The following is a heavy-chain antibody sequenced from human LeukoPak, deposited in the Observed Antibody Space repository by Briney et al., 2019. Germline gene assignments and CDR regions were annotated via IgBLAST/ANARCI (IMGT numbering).Heavy chain of an antibody. CDR2: TNGGGGST. Sequence: GGSLRLSCAASGFTFSNYAMGWVRQAPGKGLEWVSATNGGGGSTYYADSVRGRFTISRDNSKNTLNLQMNSLRAEDTALYYCAKVVNSGSYYYFDYWGQGTLVTVSS. CDR3: AKVVNSGSYYYFDY. V-gene: IGHV3-23*01. D-gene: IGHD1-26*01. J-gene: IGHJ4*02. CDR1: GFTFSNYA.